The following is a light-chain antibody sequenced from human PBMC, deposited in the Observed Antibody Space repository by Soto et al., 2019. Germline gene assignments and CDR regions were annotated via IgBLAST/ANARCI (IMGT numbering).Light chain of an antibody. V-gene: IGLV2-14*01. J-gene: IGLJ2*01. CDR2: DVF. CDR3: SSYITSAIVV. CDR1: SSDVPGSNS. Sequence: QSALTQPASVSASRGQSITISCTGTSSDVPGSNSVSWYQQHPGKAPILIIFDVFKRPSGVSDRFSASKSGNTASLTISGLQAEDEADYYCSSYITSAIVVFGGGTSSPS.